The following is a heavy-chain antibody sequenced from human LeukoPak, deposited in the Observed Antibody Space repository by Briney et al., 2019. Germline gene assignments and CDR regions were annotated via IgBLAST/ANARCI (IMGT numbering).Heavy chain of an antibody. J-gene: IGHJ4*02. Sequence: QPGGSLRLSCAASGFSFRTYAMSWVRQSPGTGLEWVSVISGSGGNPNYADSVKGQFTISRDNSKNTLYLQMNSLRVEDTAVYYCAKASWVSNADAVLWGQGTVVTVSS. D-gene: IGHD1-1*01. V-gene: IGHV3-23*01. CDR3: AKASWVSNADAVL. CDR2: ISGSGGNP. CDR1: GFSFRTYA.